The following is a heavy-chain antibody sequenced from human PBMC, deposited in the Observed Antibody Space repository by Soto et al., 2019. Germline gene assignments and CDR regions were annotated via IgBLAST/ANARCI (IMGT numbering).Heavy chain of an antibody. CDR1: GFTFSTYW. V-gene: IGHV3-74*01. J-gene: IGHJ4*02. Sequence: EVQLVESGGGLVQPGESLILSCAASGFTFSTYWMHWVRQAPGKGLVWVSRINFDGSITDYADSVKGRFTISRVYANNTVYLQMNSLKAEDTAVYFCARAEYTATVIGYWGQGTLVTVSS. CDR2: INFDGSIT. D-gene: IGHD5-18*01. CDR3: ARAEYTATVIGY.